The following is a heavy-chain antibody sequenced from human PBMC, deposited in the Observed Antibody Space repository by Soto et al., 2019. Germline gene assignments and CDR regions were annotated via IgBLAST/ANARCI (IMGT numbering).Heavy chain of an antibody. CDR2: IGSGGGTI. Sequence: SGGSLRLSCAASGFTFSDYYMTWIRQAPGKGLEWVSYIGSGGGTIYYADSVKGRFTISSDNAKSSLYLQMNSLGTEDTAVYYCARRRDFLDYWGQGTLVTVSS. V-gene: IGHV3-11*01. CDR3: ARRRDFLDY. CDR1: GFTFSDYY. D-gene: IGHD3-3*01. J-gene: IGHJ4*02.